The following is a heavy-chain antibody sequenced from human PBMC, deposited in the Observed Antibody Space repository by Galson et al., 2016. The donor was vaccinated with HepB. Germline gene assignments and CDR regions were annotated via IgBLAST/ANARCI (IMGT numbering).Heavy chain of an antibody. D-gene: IGHD3-22*01. J-gene: IGHJ6*02. CDR3: ARDGVYDSSGHFIGYYAMDV. V-gene: IGHV1-18*01. CDR1: GFTFTNYG. Sequence: SVKVSCKASGFTFTNYGISWVRQAPGQGLEWMGWISAYNGNTYYAQKLQGRVTMTTDTSTSTAYMELRSLRSDDTAVYYCARDGVYDSSGHFIGYYAMDVWGQGTTVTVSS. CDR2: ISAYNGNT.